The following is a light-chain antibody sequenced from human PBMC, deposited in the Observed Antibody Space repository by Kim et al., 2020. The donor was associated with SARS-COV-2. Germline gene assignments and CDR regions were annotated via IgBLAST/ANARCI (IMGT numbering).Light chain of an antibody. Sequence: AIQLTQSPSSLSASVGDRVTITCRASQGISSALAWYQQKPGKAPYLLIYGASSLESGVPSRFSGSGSGTDFTLTISSLQPEDFATYYCQQFNSYPLTFGGGTKVDIK. J-gene: IGKJ4*01. CDR2: GAS. V-gene: IGKV1-13*02. CDR1: QGISSA. CDR3: QQFNSYPLT.